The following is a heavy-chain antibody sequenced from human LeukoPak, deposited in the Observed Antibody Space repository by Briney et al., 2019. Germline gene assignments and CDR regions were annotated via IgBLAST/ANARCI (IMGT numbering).Heavy chain of an antibody. Sequence: PSETLSLTCTVSGGSISSYYWSWIRQPPGRGLEWIGYIYYSGSTNYNPSLKSRVTISVDTSKNQFSLKLSSVTAADTAVYYCARSGELNYYYYGMDVWGQGTTVTVSS. V-gene: IGHV4-59*08. CDR3: ARSGELNYYYYGMDV. CDR2: IYYSGST. J-gene: IGHJ6*02. CDR1: GGSISSYY. D-gene: IGHD1-26*01.